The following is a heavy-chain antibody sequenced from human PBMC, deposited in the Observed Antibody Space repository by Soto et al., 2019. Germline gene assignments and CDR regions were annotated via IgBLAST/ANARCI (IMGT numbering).Heavy chain of an antibody. CDR1: GWRISGYA. CDR2: IVVGSGNT. D-gene: IGHD4-17*01. CDR3: AAAPTVTTFPYYYYGMDV. V-gene: IGHV1-58*01. Sequence: SVKVSCKGSGWRISGYAVEWGRKESGKRLEWIGWIVVGSGNTNYAQKFQERVTITRDMPTSTAYMELSSLRSEDTAVYYCAAAPTVTTFPYYYYGMDVWGQGTTVTVSS. J-gene: IGHJ6*02.